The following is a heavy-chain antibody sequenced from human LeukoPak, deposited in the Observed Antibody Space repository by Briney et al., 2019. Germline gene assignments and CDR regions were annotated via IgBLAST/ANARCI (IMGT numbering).Heavy chain of an antibody. Sequence: GGSLRLSCAASGFTFSDYYMSWIRQAPGKGLEWVSYISSSGSTIYYADSVKGRFTISRDNAKNSLYLQMNSLRAEDTAVYYCARVWGRYSSSRVTPYWGQGTLVTVSS. CDR3: ARVWGRYSSSRVTPY. J-gene: IGHJ4*02. CDR1: GFTFSDYY. V-gene: IGHV3-11*01. D-gene: IGHD6-13*01. CDR2: ISSSGSTI.